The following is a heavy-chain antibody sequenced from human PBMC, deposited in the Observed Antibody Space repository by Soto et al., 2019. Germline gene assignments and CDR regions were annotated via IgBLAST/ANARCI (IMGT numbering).Heavy chain of an antibody. Sequence: EVQLLESGGGLVQPGGSLRLSCAASGFTFSSYAMSWVRQAPGKGVEGGSVITGSGSTTYYADSVKGRFTVPRDNSKNPRYLQMTRLRAEDTAVYYCARRGGALGYWGQGTLVTVSS. CDR3: ARRGGALGY. CDR1: GFTFSSYA. CDR2: ITGSGSTT. D-gene: IGHD3-16*01. V-gene: IGHV3-23*01. J-gene: IGHJ4*02.